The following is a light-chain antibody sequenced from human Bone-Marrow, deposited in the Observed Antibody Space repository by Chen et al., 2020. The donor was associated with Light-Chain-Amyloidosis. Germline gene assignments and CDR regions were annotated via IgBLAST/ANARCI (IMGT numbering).Light chain of an antibody. J-gene: IGKJ2*01. CDR2: KAS. CDR3: QQYKLCSFT. CDR1: QDIGDW. V-gene: IGKV1-5*03. Sequence: DIRMTQSPSTLSASVGDRVTITCPASQDIGDWLAWFQQKPGKAPKLLIYKASNLQTGVPSRLSGSGSGTGFTLSINSLQPDDFATDFCQQYKLCSFTFGQGTKLDLK.